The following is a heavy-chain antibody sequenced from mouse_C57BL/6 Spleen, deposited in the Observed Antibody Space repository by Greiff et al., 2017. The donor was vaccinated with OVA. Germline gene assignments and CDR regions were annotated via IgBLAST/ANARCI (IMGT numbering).Heavy chain of an antibody. J-gene: IGHJ2*01. D-gene: IGHD1-1*01. V-gene: IGHV3-6*01. CDR1: GYSITSGYY. CDR3: ARVGFTTVADY. CDR2: ISYDGSN. Sequence: VQLKESGPGLVKPSQSLSLTCSVTGYSITSGYYWNWIRQFPGNKLEWMGYISYDGSNNYNPSLKNRISITRDTSKNQFFLKLNSVTTEDTATYYCARVGFTTVADYWGQGTTLTVSS.